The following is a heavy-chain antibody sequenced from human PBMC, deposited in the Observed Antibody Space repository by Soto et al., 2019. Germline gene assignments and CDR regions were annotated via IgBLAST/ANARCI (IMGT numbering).Heavy chain of an antibody. CDR3: ARCITMVRGVILWFDP. Sequence: PSETLSLTCTVSGGSISSSSYYWGWIRQPSGKGLEWIGSIYYSGSTYYNPSLKSRVTISVDTSKNQFSLKLSSVTAADTAVYYCARCITMVRGVILWFDPWGQGTLVTVSS. J-gene: IGHJ5*02. D-gene: IGHD3-10*01. V-gene: IGHV4-39*01. CDR2: IYYSGST. CDR1: GGSISSSSYY.